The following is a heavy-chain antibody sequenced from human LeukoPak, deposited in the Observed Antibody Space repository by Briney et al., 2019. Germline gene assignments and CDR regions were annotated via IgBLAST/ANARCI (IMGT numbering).Heavy chain of an antibody. CDR2: IIAYNGNT. Sequence: ASVKVSCKASGYTFTNYGINWVRQAPGQGLEWMGWIIAYNGNTNYAQKLQGRVTMTTDTSTSTAYMELRSLRSDDTAVYYCASLGYCSSNSCYAGAYYFDYWGQGTLVTVSS. D-gene: IGHD2-2*01. CDR3: ASLGYCSSNSCYAGAYYFDY. V-gene: IGHV1-18*01. J-gene: IGHJ4*02. CDR1: GYTFTNYG.